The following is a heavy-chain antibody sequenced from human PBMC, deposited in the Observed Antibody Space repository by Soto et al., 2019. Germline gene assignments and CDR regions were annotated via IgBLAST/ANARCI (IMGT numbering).Heavy chain of an antibody. CDR1: GYMFTTYG. V-gene: IGHV1-18*04. J-gene: IGHJ4*02. CDR2: ISAYNGTK. D-gene: IGHD1-26*01. CDR3: ARTGGGVAANPLEY. Sequence: ASVKVSCKASGYMFTTYGISWVRQAPGQGLEWMAWISAYNGTKKYAQKFQDRVTMTIHTSSTTVSMELRNLTSGDTAIYYCARTGGGVAANPLEYLGQGTLVTVSS.